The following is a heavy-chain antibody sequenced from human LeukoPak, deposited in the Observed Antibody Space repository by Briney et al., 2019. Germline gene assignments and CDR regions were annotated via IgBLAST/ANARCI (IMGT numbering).Heavy chain of an antibody. J-gene: IGHJ3*01. V-gene: IGHV3-23*01. CDR1: EFTFSSFA. CDR3: AKCAQSYGNDAFDL. CDR2: TRGGGAGR. Sequence: GGSLRLSCAASEFTFSSFAMSWVRQAPGKGLEWVSYTRGGGAGRLYADSVKGRFTTSRDNSKSTLYLQMNSLRVEDTAVYYCAKCAQSYGNDAFDLWGPGTMVTVSS. D-gene: IGHD5-18*01.